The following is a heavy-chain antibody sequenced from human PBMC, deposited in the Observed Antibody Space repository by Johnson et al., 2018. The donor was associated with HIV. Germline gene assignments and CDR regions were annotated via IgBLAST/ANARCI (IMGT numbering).Heavy chain of an antibody. D-gene: IGHD4-23*01. CDR3: ARAPWDYGGGAFDI. CDR1: GFTFNDYY. CDR2: ISSSGSTI. V-gene: IGHV3-11*04. J-gene: IGHJ3*02. Sequence: QVQLVESGGGLVRPGGSLRLSCIVSGFTFNDYYMSWIRQAPGKGLEWVSYISSSGSTIYYADSVKGRFTISRDNSKNTLYLQMNSLRAEDTAVYYCARAPWDYGGGAFDIWGQGTMVTVSS.